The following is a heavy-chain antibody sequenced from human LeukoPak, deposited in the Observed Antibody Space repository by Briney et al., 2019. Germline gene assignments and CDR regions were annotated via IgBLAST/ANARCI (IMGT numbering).Heavy chain of an antibody. CDR3: ARGRIGGPKAPFDY. CDR1: GGSLSNHY. CDR2: IYDSGST. D-gene: IGHD3-16*01. Sequence: PPETLSLTCTVSGGSLSNHYWSWIRQPPGKGLEWIGHIYDSGSTTYNPSLKSRVTMPVDTSKNQFSLNLSSVTAADTAVYYCARGRIGGPKAPFDYWGQGTLVTVSS. V-gene: IGHV4-59*11. J-gene: IGHJ4*02.